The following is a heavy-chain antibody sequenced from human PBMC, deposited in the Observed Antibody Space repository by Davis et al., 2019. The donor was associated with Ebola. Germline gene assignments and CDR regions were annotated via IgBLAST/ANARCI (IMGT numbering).Heavy chain of an antibody. CDR3: TRPWNDS. J-gene: IGHJ4*02. CDR1: GFTFSGSA. CDR2: IRSKANSYAT. V-gene: IGHV3-73*01. D-gene: IGHD1-1*01. Sequence: GESLKISCAASGFTFSGSAMHWVRQASGKGLEWVGRIRSKANSYATAYAASVKGRFTISRDDSKNTAYLQMNSLKTEDTAVYYCTRPWNDSWGQGTLVTVSS.